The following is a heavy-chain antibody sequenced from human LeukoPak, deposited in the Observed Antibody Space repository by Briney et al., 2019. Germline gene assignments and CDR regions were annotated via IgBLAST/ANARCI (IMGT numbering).Heavy chain of an antibody. CDR1: GDSLSRNSAG. V-gene: IGHV6-1*01. J-gene: IGHJ3*02. Sequence: SQTLLLTCAISGDSLSRNSAGCRWIRQSPSRGVEWKETTYYRYKWYNDDAGSVKSRITINADTPKNQFSLQLNSVTPEDTGVYYCARGGLVRGTINSLIGFDIWGQGIMVTVSS. D-gene: IGHD3-10*01. CDR2: TYYRYKWYN. CDR3: ARGGLVRGTINSLIGFDI.